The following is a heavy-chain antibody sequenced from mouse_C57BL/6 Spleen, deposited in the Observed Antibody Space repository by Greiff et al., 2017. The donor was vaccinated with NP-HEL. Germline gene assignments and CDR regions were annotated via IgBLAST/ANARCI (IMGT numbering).Heavy chain of an antibody. CDR2: ISSGSSTI. CDR3: AHILRRDFDY. J-gene: IGHJ2*01. V-gene: IGHV5-17*01. Sequence: EVHLVESGGGLVKPGGSLKLSCAASGFTFSDYGMHWVRQAPEKGLEWVAYISSGSSTIYYADTVKGRFTISRDNAKTTLFLQMTSLRSEDTAMYYCAHILRRDFDYWGQGTTLTVSS. D-gene: IGHD2-12*01. CDR1: GFTFSDYG.